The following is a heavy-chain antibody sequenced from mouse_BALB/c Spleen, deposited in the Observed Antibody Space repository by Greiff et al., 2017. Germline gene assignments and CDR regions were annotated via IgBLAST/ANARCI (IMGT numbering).Heavy chain of an antibody. CDR2: ISSGGST. J-gene: IGHJ3*01. CDR3: ARGRGGAAY. V-gene: IGHV5-6-5*01. Sequence: EVKLQESGGGLVKPGGSLKLSCAASGFTFSSYAMSWVRQTPEKRLEWVASISSGGSTYYPDSVKGGFTIARDNARNILYLQMSSLRSDDTAMYYCARGRGGAAYWGQGTLVTVSA. CDR1: GFTFSSYA.